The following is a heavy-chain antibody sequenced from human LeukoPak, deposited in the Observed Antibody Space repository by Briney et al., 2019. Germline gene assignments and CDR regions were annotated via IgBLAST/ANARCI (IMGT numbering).Heavy chain of an antibody. D-gene: IGHD3-22*01. CDR1: GGSISSGGYY. CDR2: IYYSGST. CDR3: ARGGSSGYLYFDY. Sequence: SETLSLTCTVSGGSISSGGYYWSWIRQHPGKGLEWIGYIYYSGSTYYNPSLKSRVTISVDTSKNQFSLKLSSVTAADTAVYYCARGGSSGYLYFDYWGQGTLVTVSS. V-gene: IGHV4-31*03. J-gene: IGHJ4*02.